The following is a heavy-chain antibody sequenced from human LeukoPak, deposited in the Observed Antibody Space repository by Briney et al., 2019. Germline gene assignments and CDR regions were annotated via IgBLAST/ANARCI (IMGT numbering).Heavy chain of an antibody. CDR3: ARAPRDSSGYYMRSFDY. D-gene: IGHD3-22*01. CDR1: GYTFTGYY. V-gene: IGHV1-2*02. J-gene: IGHJ4*02. Sequence: ASVKVSCKASGYTFTGYYMDWVRQAPGQGLEWMGWINPNSGGTNYAQKFQGRVTMTRDTSISTAYMELSRLRSDDTAVYYCARAPRDSSGYYMRSFDYWGQGTLVTVSS. CDR2: INPNSGGT.